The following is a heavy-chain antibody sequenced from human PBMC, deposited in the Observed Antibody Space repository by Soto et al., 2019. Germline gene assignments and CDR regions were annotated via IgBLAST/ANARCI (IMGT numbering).Heavy chain of an antibody. Sequence: GASVKVSCKASGGTFSSYAISWVRQAPGQGLEWMGGIIPIFGTANYAQKFQGRVTITADESTSTAYMELSSLRSEDTAVYYCARSQVLRYFDWQTRYYFDYWGQGTRVTVSS. CDR3: ARSQVLRYFDWQTRYYFDY. D-gene: IGHD3-9*01. CDR1: GGTFSSYA. J-gene: IGHJ4*02. CDR2: IIPIFGTA. V-gene: IGHV1-69*13.